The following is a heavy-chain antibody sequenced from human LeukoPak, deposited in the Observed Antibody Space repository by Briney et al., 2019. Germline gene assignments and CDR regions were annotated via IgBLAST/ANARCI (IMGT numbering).Heavy chain of an antibody. CDR1: GFTFSSYA. CDR3: AKDPAAAGVYYYYYGMDV. Sequence: GGSLRLSCAASGFTFSSYAMSWVRQAPGKGLEWVSAISGSGGSTYYADSVKGRFTISRDNSKNTLYLQMNSLRAEDTAVYYCAKDPAAAGVYYYYYGMDVWGQGTTVTVSS. D-gene: IGHD6-13*01. V-gene: IGHV3-23*01. J-gene: IGHJ6*02. CDR2: ISGSGGST.